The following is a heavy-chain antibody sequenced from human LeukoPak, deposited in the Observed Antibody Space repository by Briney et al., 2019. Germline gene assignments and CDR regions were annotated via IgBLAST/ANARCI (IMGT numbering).Heavy chain of an antibody. CDR1: GGSISSSTFY. CDR3: ARDLGYCSSTSCYGGWFDP. CDR2: IYTSGST. J-gene: IGHJ5*02. D-gene: IGHD2-2*03. Sequence: SETLSLTCSVSGGSISSSTFYGGWIRQPAGKGLEWIGRIYTSGSTNYNPSLKSRVTMSVDTSKNQFSLKLSSVTAADTAVYYCARDLGYCSSTSCYGGWFDPWGQGTLVTVSS. V-gene: IGHV4-61*02.